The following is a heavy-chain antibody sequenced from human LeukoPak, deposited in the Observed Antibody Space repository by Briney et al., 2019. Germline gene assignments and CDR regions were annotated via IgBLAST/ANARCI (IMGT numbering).Heavy chain of an antibody. D-gene: IGHD1-26*01. CDR3: ARALDIVGATSDY. J-gene: IGHJ4*02. CDR2: ISSSSSDI. Sequence: ISSSSSDIYYSASGKGRFTISRDNAKNSLYLQMNSLRAEDTAVYYCARALDIVGATSDYWGQGTLVTVSS. V-gene: IGHV3-21*01.